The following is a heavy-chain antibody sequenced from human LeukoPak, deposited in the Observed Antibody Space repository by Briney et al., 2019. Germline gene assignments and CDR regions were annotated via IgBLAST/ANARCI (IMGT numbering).Heavy chain of an antibody. CDR1: GGSISGYY. CDR3: ARDAPYSGSPGFYYYMDV. CDR2: IYTSGST. D-gene: IGHD1-26*01. J-gene: IGHJ6*03. Sequence: SETLSLTCTVSGGSISGYYWSWIRQPAGKGLEWIGRIYTSGSTNYNPSLKSRVTMSVDTSKNQFSLKLSSVTAADTAVYYCARDAPYSGSPGFYYYMDVWGKGTTVTVSS. V-gene: IGHV4-4*07.